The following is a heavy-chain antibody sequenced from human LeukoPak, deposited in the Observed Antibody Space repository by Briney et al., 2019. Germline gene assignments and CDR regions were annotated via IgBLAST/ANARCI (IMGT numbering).Heavy chain of an antibody. V-gene: IGHV1-2*04. J-gene: IGHJ5*02. D-gene: IGHD2-21*02. CDR2: INPNSGGT. CDR1: GCTFTGYY. CDR3: ARARGVTQNWFDP. Sequence: ASVKVSCKASGCTFTGYYMHWVRQAPGQGLEWMGWINPNSGGTNYAQKFQGWVTMTRDTSISTAYMELSRLRSDDTAVYYCARARGVTQNWFDPWGQGTLVTVSS.